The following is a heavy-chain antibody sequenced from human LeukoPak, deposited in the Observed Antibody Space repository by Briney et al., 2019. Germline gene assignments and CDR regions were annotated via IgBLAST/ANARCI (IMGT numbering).Heavy chain of an antibody. V-gene: IGHV3-23*01. J-gene: IGHJ4*02. Sequence: HTGGSLRLSCAASGFTFSSYSMNWVRQAPGKGLEWVSGISGSGGSTSYADSVKGRFTISRDNSKNTVYLQMNSLRGEDAAVYYCAKEPLYCGGDCYEPFDCWGQGTLVTVSS. D-gene: IGHD2-21*02. CDR2: ISGSGGST. CDR1: GFTFSSYS. CDR3: AKEPLYCGGDCYEPFDC.